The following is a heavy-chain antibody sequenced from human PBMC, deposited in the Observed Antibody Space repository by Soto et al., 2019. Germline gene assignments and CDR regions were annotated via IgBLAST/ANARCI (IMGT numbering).Heavy chain of an antibody. J-gene: IGHJ4*02. Sequence: QVQLQESGPGLVKPSQTLSLTCTVSGGSISSGDYYWSWIRQPPGKGLEWIGYIYYSGSTYYNPSLKSRVTISVDTSKNQFSLKLSSVTAADTAVYYCARVGSYYYDSSGYFDYWGQGTLVTVSS. V-gene: IGHV4-30-4*01. CDR1: GGSISSGDYY. D-gene: IGHD3-22*01. CDR3: ARVGSYYYDSSGYFDY. CDR2: IYYSGST.